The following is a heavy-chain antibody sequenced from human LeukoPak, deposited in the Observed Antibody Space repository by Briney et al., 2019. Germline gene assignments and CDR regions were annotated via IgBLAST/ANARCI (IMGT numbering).Heavy chain of an antibody. CDR2: IYYSGST. D-gene: IGHD3-10*01. J-gene: IGHJ4*02. Sequence: PSETLSLTCTVSGGSISSSSYYWGWIRQPPGKGLEWIGSIYYSGSTYYNPSLKSRVTISVDTSKNQFSLKLSSVTAADTAVYYCATFNYGSGSSLTYWGQGTLVTVSS. CDR3: ATFNYGSGSSLTY. CDR1: GGSISSSSYY. V-gene: IGHV4-39*01.